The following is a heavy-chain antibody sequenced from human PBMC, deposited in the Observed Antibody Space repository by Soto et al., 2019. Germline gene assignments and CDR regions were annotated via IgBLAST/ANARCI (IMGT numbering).Heavy chain of an antibody. CDR1: GFTFSSYA. CDR2: ISGSGGST. Sequence: GGSLRLSCAASGFTFSSYAMSWVRQAPGKGLEWVSAISGSGGSTYYADSVKGRFTISRDNSKNTLYLQMNSLRAEDTAVYYCAKDEEYYYYYYGLDVWGQGTTVTVSS. V-gene: IGHV3-23*01. CDR3: AKDEEYYYYYYGLDV. J-gene: IGHJ6*02.